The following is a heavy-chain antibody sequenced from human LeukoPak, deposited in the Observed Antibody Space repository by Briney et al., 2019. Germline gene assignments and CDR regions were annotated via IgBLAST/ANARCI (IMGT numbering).Heavy chain of an antibody. J-gene: IGHJ4*02. CDR2: IKQDGSGK. CDR1: GFTFSSYW. Sequence: PGGSLRLSCAASGFTFSSYWMSWVRQAPGKGLEWVANIKQDGSGKYYVDSVKGRFTISRDNAKNSLYLQMNSLRAEDTAVYYCARGLRRYFDWLLGYWGQGTLVTVSS. V-gene: IGHV3-7*01. CDR3: ARGLRRYFDWLLGY. D-gene: IGHD3-9*01.